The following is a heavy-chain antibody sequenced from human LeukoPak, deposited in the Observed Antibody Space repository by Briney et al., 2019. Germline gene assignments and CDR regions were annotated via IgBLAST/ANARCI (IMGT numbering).Heavy chain of an antibody. Sequence: PSETLCLTCAVYGGSFSGYYWSWIRQPPGKGLEWIGEINHSGSTNYNPSLKSRVTISVDTSKNQFSLKLTSVTAADTAVYYCAKQTGSGLFILPGGQGTLVTVSS. J-gene: IGHJ4*02. CDR2: INHSGST. V-gene: IGHV4-34*01. D-gene: IGHD3/OR15-3a*01. CDR3: AKQTGSGLFILP. CDR1: GGSFSGYY.